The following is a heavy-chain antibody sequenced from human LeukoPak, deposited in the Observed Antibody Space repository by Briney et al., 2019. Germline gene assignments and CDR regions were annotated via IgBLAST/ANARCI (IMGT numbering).Heavy chain of an antibody. D-gene: IGHD1-14*01. CDR1: GGSISSYY. V-gene: IGHV4-59*12. CDR3: ARGSLGRRPGLNQADV. CDR2: IYYSGST. J-gene: IGHJ6*02. Sequence: PSETLSLTCTVSGGSISSYYWSWIRQPPGKGLEWIGYIYYSGSTNYNPSLKSRVTISVDTSKNQFSLKLSSVTAADTAVYYCARGSLGRRPGLNQADVWGQGTTVTVSS.